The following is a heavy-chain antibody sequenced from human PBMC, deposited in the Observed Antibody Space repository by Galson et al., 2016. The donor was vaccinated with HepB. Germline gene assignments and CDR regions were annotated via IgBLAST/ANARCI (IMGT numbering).Heavy chain of an antibody. CDR1: GGSISSTLYQ. V-gene: IGHV4-39*01. CDR3: ARRTYCGGDCYAYTFDV. J-gene: IGHJ3*01. CDR2: IYYNEDT. Sequence: SETLSLTCTVSGGSISSTLYQWGWFRQPPGKGLEWIGSIYYNEDTYYNPSLKSRITISVDTPKNQFSLELSSLTAADTAVYYCARRTYCGGDCYAYTFDVWGLGTMVSVSS. D-gene: IGHD2-21*02.